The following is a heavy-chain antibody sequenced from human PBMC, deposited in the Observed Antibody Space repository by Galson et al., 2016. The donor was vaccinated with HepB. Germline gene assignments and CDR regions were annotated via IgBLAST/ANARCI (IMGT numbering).Heavy chain of an antibody. J-gene: IGHJ4*02. Sequence: SLRLSCAASGFSFDDYAMHLVRQAPAKGLEWVAAVAYDESNKYYTDSVRGRFAISRDNSKNTLYLQMDSLRTEDTAVYYCAKSLGVRGDYFDYWGQGTLVTVSS. CDR3: AKSLGVRGDYFDY. D-gene: IGHD7-27*01. CDR2: VAYDESNK. V-gene: IGHV3-30*18. CDR1: GFSFDDYA.